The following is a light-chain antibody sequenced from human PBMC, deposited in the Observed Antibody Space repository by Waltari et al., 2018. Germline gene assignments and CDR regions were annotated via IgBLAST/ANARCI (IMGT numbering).Light chain of an antibody. CDR2: ENN. CDR1: SSSIGSNY. V-gene: IGLV1-51*02. J-gene: IGLJ2*01. Sequence: QSVLTQPPSVSAAPGQKVTISCSGSSSSIGSNYVSWFQQLPGTAPKLLIYENNNRPSAIPDRCSGSKSGTSATLGSTGLQTGDEADYYCGTWDSSLGAGVFGGGTKLAVL. CDR3: GTWDSSLGAGV.